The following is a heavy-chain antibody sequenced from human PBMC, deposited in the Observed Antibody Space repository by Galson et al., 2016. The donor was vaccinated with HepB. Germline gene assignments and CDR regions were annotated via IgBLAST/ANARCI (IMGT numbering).Heavy chain of an antibody. V-gene: IGHV3-23*01. D-gene: IGHD3-10*01. Sequence: SLRLSCAASGFPFYTYVMTWVRQAPGKGLEWVAGISASGDSPFYADSLKGRFTISRDNSKSMLYLKMNSLSVEEPAVYYCVKDLTLQWRVGEPVNRPGSGPDSGGQGTLVIVSS. J-gene: IGHJ4*02. CDR2: ISASGDSP. CDR1: GFPFYTYV. CDR3: VKDLTLQWRVGEPVNRPGSGPDS.